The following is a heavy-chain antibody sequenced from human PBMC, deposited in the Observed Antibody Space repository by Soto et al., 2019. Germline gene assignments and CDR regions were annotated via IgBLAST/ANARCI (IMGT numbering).Heavy chain of an antibody. D-gene: IGHD2-2*02. J-gene: IGHJ4*02. CDR1: GGTFSHQA. Sequence: QVQLVQSGAEVKKPGSSVKVSCKATGGTFSHQAISWVRQAPGQGLEWMGGIIPISGTANYAQKFQGRVTITADESTNTAYMYLGSLRSEDTAVYYCPRGGYCSTTSCYTGEDYWGQGTLVTVSS. V-gene: IGHV1-69*01. CDR2: IIPISGTA. CDR3: PRGGYCSTTSCYTGEDY.